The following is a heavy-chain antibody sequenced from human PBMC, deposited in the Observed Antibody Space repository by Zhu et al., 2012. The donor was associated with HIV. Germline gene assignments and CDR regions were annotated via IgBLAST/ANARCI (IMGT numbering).Heavy chain of an antibody. D-gene: IGHD3-22*01. Sequence: QVQLQESGPGLVKPSETLSLTCAVSGYSISSGYYWGWIRQPPGKGLEWIGSIYHSGSTYYNPSLKSRVTISVDTSKNQFSLKLSSVTAADTAVYYCASSLKDYYDSSGYIFDYWGQGTLVTVS. V-gene: IGHV4-38-2*01. CDR2: IYHSGST. CDR1: GYSISSGYY. J-gene: IGHJ4*02. CDR3: ASSLKDYYDSSGYIFDY.